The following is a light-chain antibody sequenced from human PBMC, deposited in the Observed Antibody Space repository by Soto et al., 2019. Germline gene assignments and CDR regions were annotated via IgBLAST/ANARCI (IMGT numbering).Light chain of an antibody. Sequence: QSALTQPASVSGSPGQSIAMSCTGTSSDVGGYNFVSWYQQHPGRAPKLLIYEVSRRPSGVSNRFSGSKSGDTASLTISGLQAEDEADYYCYSYRGYYTRVFGTGTKVTVL. J-gene: IGLJ1*01. V-gene: IGLV2-14*01. CDR2: EVS. CDR1: SSDVGGYNF. CDR3: YSYRGYYTRV.